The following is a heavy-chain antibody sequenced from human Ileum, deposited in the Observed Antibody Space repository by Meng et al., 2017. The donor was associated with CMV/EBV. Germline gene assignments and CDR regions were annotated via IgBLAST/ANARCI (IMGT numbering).Heavy chain of an antibody. V-gene: IGHV3-49*04. CDR2: IRSKAYGGTT. CDR1: GFTFGDYA. J-gene: IGHJ4*02. D-gene: IGHD3-3*01. Sequence: GGSLRPSGIAPGFTFGDYAMSWVRQPPGKGLGWVGFIRSKAYGGTTGYAESVKGRFTIPRDDSNSIAYLQMNSLKTEDTAVYYCTRSTLEWLLSGLDYWGQGTLVTVSS. CDR3: TRSTLEWLLSGLDY.